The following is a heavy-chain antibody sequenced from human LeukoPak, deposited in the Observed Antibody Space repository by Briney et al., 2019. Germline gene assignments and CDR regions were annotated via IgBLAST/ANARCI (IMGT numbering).Heavy chain of an antibody. D-gene: IGHD5/OR15-5a*01. CDR1: GFAFSSYG. CDR3: AKDVYGAYDY. J-gene: IGHJ4*02. Sequence: PGGSLRLSCAVSGFAFSSYGMHWVRQASGKGLEWVTFIRYDGSNKYYADSVKGRFTISRDNSKNTLYLQMNSLRVEDTAVYYCAKDVYGAYDYWGQGTLVTVSS. V-gene: IGHV3-30*02. CDR2: IRYDGSNK.